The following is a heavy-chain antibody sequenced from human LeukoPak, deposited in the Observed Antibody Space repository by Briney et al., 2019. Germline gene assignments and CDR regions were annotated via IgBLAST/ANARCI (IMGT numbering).Heavy chain of an antibody. CDR1: GYTFTSYA. Sequence: ASVKVSCKASGYTFTSYAMHWVRQAPGQRLERMGWINAGNGNTKYSQKFQGRVTITRDTSASTAYMELSSLRSEDTAVYYCARVPGLWLTFDYWGQGTLVTVSS. D-gene: IGHD5-18*01. CDR2: INAGNGNT. J-gene: IGHJ4*02. V-gene: IGHV1-3*01. CDR3: ARVPGLWLTFDY.